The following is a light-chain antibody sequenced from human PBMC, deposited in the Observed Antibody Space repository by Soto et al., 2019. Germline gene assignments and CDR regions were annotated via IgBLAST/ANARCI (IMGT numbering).Light chain of an antibody. CDR2: GAS. J-gene: IGKJ5*01. CDR1: RSVTNK. CDR3: QQYQSWPIT. V-gene: IGKV3-15*01. Sequence: EIVITQSPATLSVSPGEGVTLSCRASRSVTNKLAWYQQKPGQSPRLLIFGASNRATGMPATFSGSGYGTEFTLTINSLQSEDFTVYYCQQYQSWPITFGQGTRLEIK.